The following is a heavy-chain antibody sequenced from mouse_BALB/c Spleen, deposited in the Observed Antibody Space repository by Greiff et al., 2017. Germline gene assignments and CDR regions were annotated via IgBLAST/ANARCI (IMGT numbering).Heavy chain of an antibody. CDR1: GFTFSSFG. CDR2: ISSGSSTI. V-gene: IGHV5-17*02. J-gene: IGHJ4*01. CDR3: ARADGYYAAMDY. D-gene: IGHD2-3*01. Sequence: EVMLVESGGGLVQPGGSRKLSCAASGFTFSSFGMHWVRQAPEKGLEWVAYISSGSSTIYYADTVKGRFTISRDNPKNTLFLQMTSLRSEDTAMYYCARADGYYAAMDYGGQGTSVTVSS.